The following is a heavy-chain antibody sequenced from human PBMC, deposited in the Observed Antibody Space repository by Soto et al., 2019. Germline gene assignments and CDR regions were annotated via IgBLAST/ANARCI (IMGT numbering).Heavy chain of an antibody. CDR2: ISWNSGSI. CDR3: AKAEVAGTISGGRLAHAFDI. J-gene: IGHJ3*02. D-gene: IGHD6-19*01. CDR1: GFTFDDYA. V-gene: IGHV3-9*01. Sequence: PGGSLRLSCAASGFTFDDYAMHWVRQAPGKGLEWVSGISWNSGSIGYADSVKGRFTISRDNAKNSLYLQMNSLRAEDTALYYCAKAEVAGTISGGRLAHAFDIWGQGTMVTVS.